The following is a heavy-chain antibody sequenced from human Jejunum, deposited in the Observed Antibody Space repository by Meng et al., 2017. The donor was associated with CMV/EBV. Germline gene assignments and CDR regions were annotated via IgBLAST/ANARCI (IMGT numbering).Heavy chain of an antibody. V-gene: IGHV1-8*01. J-gene: IGHJ6*02. D-gene: IGHD2-15*01. Sequence: NWVSQATGQGLAWMGWMNPNNGKTGYAQKFQGRFTMTWNTSISTAYMELSSLRSEDTAIYYCASHQQFCSGGSCYSLGYYYGMDVWGQGTTVTVSS. CDR2: MNPNNGKT. CDR3: ASHQQFCSGGSCYSLGYYYGMDV.